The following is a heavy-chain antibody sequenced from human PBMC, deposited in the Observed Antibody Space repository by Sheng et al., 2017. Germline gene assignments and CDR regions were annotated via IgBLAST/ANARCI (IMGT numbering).Heavy chain of an antibody. CDR3: ARDPPLLLWFGELSSGDDGYYYYMDV. V-gene: IGHV1-18*01. D-gene: IGHD3-10*01. CDR1: GYTFTSYG. Sequence: QVQLVQSGAEVKKPGASVKVSCKASGYTFTSYGISWVRQAPGQGLEWMGWISAYNGNTNYAQKLQGRVTMTTDTSTSTAYMELRSLRSDDTAVYYCARDPPLLLWFGELSSGDDGYYYYMDVWGKGTTVTVSS. CDR2: ISAYNGNT. J-gene: IGHJ6*03.